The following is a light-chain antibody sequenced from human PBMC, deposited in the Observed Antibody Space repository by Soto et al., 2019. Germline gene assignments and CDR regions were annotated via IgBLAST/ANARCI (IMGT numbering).Light chain of an antibody. CDR3: CSYTGSYSYV. J-gene: IGLJ1*01. Sequence: QSVLAQPHSVSGSPGLSVTISCTGTSSDVGGYSYVSWYQQHPGKAPQLIIYDVTERPSGVPDRFSGSKSGNTASLTISGLQAEYEADYYCCSYTGSYSYVFGIGTKVTVL. V-gene: IGLV2-11*01. CDR1: SSDVGGYSY. CDR2: DVT.